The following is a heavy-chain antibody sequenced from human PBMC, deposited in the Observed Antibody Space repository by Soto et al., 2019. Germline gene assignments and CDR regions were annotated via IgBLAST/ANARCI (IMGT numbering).Heavy chain of an antibody. D-gene: IGHD6-19*01. CDR1: GFTFSSYS. Sequence: GGSLRLSCAASGFTFSSYSMNWVRQAPGKGLEWVSSISSSSSYIYYADSVKGRFTISRDNAKNSLYLQMNSLRAEDTAVYYCARDRDSSGYGWFDPWGQGTLVTVSS. J-gene: IGHJ5*02. CDR3: ARDRDSSGYGWFDP. V-gene: IGHV3-21*01. CDR2: ISSSSSYI.